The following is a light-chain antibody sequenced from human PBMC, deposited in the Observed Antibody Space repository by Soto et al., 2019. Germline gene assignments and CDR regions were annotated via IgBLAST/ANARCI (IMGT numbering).Light chain of an antibody. CDR2: DAS. J-gene: IGKJ5*01. Sequence: EIVMTQSPATLSVSPVERATLSCMASQSVRNNLAWYQQRPGQAPRLLIYDASTRATGVPASFSGSGSGTGFTLTISSLQSEDFATYYCQHYLNYPITFGQGTRLEIK. CDR1: QSVRNN. CDR3: QHYLNYPIT. V-gene: IGKV3-15*01.